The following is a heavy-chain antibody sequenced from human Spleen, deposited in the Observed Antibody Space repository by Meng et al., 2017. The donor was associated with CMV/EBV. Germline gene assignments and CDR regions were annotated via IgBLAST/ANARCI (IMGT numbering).Heavy chain of an antibody. CDR3: AVHGDNRRLSTSPHSDF. V-gene: IGHV1-69*02. D-gene: IGHD3-10*01. CDR1: GPFSTYP. CDR2: IIPVLDVA. Sequence: GPFSTYPINWVRQAPGQGLEWMGRIIPVLDVANYAQKFQGRVTIIADESTTTAYLELSSLRSDDTAVYYCAVHGDNRRLSTSPHSDFWGQGTLVTVSS. J-gene: IGHJ4*02.